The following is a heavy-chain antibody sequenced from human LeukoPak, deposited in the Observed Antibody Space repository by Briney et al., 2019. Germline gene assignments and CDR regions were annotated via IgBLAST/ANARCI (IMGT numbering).Heavy chain of an antibody. D-gene: IGHD3-10*01. CDR2: IYYSGST. J-gene: IGHJ4*02. V-gene: IGHV4-31*03. Sequence: SETLSLTCTVSGGSIGSGGYYWSWIRQHPGKGLEWIGYIYYSGSTYYNPSLKSRVTISVDTSKNQFSLKLSSVTAADTAVYYCARGVINALDYWGQGTLVTVPS. CDR3: ARGVINALDY. CDR1: GGSIGSGGYY.